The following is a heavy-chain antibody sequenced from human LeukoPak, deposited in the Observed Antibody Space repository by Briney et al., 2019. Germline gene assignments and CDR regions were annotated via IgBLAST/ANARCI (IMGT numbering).Heavy chain of an antibody. CDR2: INPNSGGT. CDR3: ARGGVAVAGQIDY. V-gene: IGHV1-2*06. D-gene: IGHD2-15*01. J-gene: IGHJ4*02. CDR1: GYPFTDYY. Sequence: ASVKVSCKASGYPFTDYYMHWVRQAPGQRLEWMGRINPNSGGTNYALKFQGKVTMTRDTSISTAYMELRRLRSDDTAVYYCARGGVAVAGQIDYWGQGTLVTVSS.